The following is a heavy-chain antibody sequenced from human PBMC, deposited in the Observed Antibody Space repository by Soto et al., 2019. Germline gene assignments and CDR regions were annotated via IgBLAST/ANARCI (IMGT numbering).Heavy chain of an antibody. Sequence: QITLKDSGPPLVRPAQTLTLTCAFSGFSLTTTSMGVAWIRQPPGKALEWLALIYWDDDQRYSTSLKDRLTTSNDTSRSRVVRTISNMNPEDTSTYFCAHAGDYDLLSFDHWGPGTLVTVSS. J-gene: IGHJ4*02. CDR3: AHAGDYDLLSFDH. CDR1: GFSLTTTSMG. V-gene: IGHV2-5*02. CDR2: IYWDDDQ. D-gene: IGHD4-17*01.